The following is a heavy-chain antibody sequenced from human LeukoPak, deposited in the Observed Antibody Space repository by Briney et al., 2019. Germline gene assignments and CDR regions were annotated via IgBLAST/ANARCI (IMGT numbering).Heavy chain of an antibody. J-gene: IGHJ4*02. V-gene: IGHV4-39*01. CDR1: GGSVSSSSYY. CDR2: TYYSGNT. D-gene: IGHD1-1*01. CDR3: ASLGWNGDY. Sequence: SETLSLTCTVSGGSVSSSSYYSGWLRQPPGKGLECIATTYYSGNTYYNPSLKSRVTISVDTSKNQFSLKVSSATATDTAVYYCASLGWNGDYWGQGTLVTVSS.